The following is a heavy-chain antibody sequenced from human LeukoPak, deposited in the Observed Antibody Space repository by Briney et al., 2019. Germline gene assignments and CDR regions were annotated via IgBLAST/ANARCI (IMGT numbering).Heavy chain of an antibody. V-gene: IGHV4-59*06. CDR3: AKDSNGWYQRGSNYFDY. Sequence: SETLSLTCTVSGGSMNSYYWSWIRQHPGKGLEWIGYIYNSGSTYYNPSLKSRVTISVDTSKNQFSLKLTSVTAADTAVYYCAKDSNGWYQRGSNYFDYWGQGTLVTVSS. D-gene: IGHD6-19*01. J-gene: IGHJ4*02. CDR2: IYNSGST. CDR1: GGSMNSYY.